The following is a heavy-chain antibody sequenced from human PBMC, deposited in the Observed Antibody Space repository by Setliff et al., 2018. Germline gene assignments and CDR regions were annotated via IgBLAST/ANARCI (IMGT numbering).Heavy chain of an antibody. Sequence: EASVKVSCKASGYTFRNYAFAWVRQAPGQGLEWVGWISVYNGDTNYAQKFQGRVTLTTDTSTSTAYMELRSLTSDDSAFYYCARAPFVELVTIRTNSWFTYWGQGTQVTVSS. J-gene: IGHJ4*02. D-gene: IGHD5-18*01. CDR3: ARAPFVELVTIRTNSWFTY. CDR2: ISVYNGDT. CDR1: GYTFRNYA. V-gene: IGHV1-18*01.